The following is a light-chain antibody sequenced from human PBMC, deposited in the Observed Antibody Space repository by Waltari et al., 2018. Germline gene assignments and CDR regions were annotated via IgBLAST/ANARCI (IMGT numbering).Light chain of an antibody. J-gene: IGKJ4*01. CDR1: QSVSYTASNKHY. CDR2: WAS. Sequence: DIVMTQSPDSMAVSLCERATLNCKSSQSVSYTASNKHYLAWYQQKPGQPPKLIIYWASNRESGVPDRFSGSGSGTDFTLTISRLQAEDVAVYYCQQYYTTPLTCGGGTKVEI. V-gene: IGKV4-1*01. CDR3: QQYYTTPLT.